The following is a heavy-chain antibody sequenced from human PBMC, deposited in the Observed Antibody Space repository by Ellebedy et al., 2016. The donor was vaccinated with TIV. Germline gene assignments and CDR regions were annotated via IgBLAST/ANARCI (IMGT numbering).Heavy chain of an antibody. D-gene: IGHD3-3*01. CDR3: ARAGTYYDFWSGYYHNWFDP. CDR2: IYYSGST. J-gene: IGHJ5*02. V-gene: IGHV4-59*01. CDR1: GGSISSYY. Sequence: SETLSLTXTVSGGSISSYYWSWIRQPPGKGLEWIGYIYYSGSTNYNPSLKSRVTISVDTSKNQFSLKLSSVTAADTAVYYCARAGTYYDFWSGYYHNWFDPWGQGTPVTVSS.